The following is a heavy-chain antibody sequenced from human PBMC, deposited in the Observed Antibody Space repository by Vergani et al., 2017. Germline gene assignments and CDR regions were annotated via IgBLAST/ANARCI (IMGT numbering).Heavy chain of an antibody. CDR1: GFTFSSSA. CDR3: ARDWGPWDIVVVGNY. J-gene: IGHJ4*02. CDR2: ISYDGSNK. D-gene: IGHD2-2*01. Sequence: QVQLVESGGGVVQPGRSLRPSCAASGFTFSSSAMHWARQAPGKGLEWVAVISYDGSNKYYADSVKGRFTISRDKSKNTLYLQMNSLRAEDTAVYYCARDWGPWDIVVVGNYWGQGTLVTVSS. V-gene: IGHV3-30-3*01.